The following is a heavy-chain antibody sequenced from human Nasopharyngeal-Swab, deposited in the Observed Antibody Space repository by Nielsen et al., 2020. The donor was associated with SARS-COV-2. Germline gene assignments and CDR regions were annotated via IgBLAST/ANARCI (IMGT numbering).Heavy chain of an antibody. CDR3: ARGGYCSSTSCYLATALDY. D-gene: IGHD2-2*01. J-gene: IGHJ4*02. CDR1: GYSFTSYW. CDR2: IYPGDSDP. Sequence: KVSCKGSGYSFTSYWIGWVRQMPGKGLEWMGIIYPGDSDPRYSPSFQGQVTISADKSISTAYLQWSSLKASDTAMYYCARGGYCSSTSCYLATALDYWGQGTLVTVSS. V-gene: IGHV5-51*01.